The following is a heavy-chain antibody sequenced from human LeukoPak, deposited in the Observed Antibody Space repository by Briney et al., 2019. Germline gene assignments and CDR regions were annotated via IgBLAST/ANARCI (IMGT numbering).Heavy chain of an antibody. CDR1: GFTFSSYA. Sequence: PGGSLRLSCAAYGFTFSSYAMHWVRQAPGKGLEWVAVISYDGSNKYYADSVKGRFTISRDNSKNTLYLQMNSLRAEDTAVYYCARDHISGYELYYFDYWGQGTLVTVSS. D-gene: IGHD5-12*01. V-gene: IGHV3-30*04. CDR2: ISYDGSNK. CDR3: ARDHISGYELYYFDY. J-gene: IGHJ4*02.